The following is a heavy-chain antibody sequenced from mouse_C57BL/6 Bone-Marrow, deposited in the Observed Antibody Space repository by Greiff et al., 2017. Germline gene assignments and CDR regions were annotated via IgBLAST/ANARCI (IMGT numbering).Heavy chain of an antibody. CDR2: ISSGGSYT. D-gene: IGHD1-1*01. CDR3: ARRYYYGSSLGYFDV. CDR1: GFTFSSYG. Sequence: KLVESGGDLVKPGGSLKLSCAASGFTFSSYGMSWVRQTPDKRLEWVATISSGGSYTYYPDSVKGRFTISRDNAKNTLYLQMSSLKSEDTAMYYCARRYYYGSSLGYFDVWGTGTTVTVSS. V-gene: IGHV5-6*02. J-gene: IGHJ1*03.